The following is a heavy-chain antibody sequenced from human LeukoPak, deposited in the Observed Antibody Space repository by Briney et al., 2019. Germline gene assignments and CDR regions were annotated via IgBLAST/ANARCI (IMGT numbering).Heavy chain of an antibody. Sequence: PGGSLRLSCAASGFTVSSNYMSWVRQAPGKGLEWVSVIYSGDNTYYADSVKGRFTISRDNSKNTLYLRMNSLRAEDTAVYYCARDSVAGTFDYWGQGTLVTVSS. J-gene: IGHJ4*02. CDR1: GFTVSSNY. V-gene: IGHV3-53*01. CDR2: IYSGDNT. D-gene: IGHD6-19*01. CDR3: ARDSVAGTFDY.